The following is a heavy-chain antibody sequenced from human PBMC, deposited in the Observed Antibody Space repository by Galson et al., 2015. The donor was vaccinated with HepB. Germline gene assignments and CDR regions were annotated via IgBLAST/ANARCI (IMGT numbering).Heavy chain of an antibody. D-gene: IGHD3-10*01. CDR1: GFTFSSYA. Sequence: LRLSCATSGFTFSSYAMSWLRQPPGKGLEWIGEINHSGSTNYNPSLKSRVTISVDTSKNQFSLKLSSVTAADTAVYYCARGWVRPVKVHGSGSYYKPRGPYYFDYWGQGTLVTVSS. CDR3: ARGWVRPVKVHGSGSYYKPRGPYYFDY. J-gene: IGHJ4*02. CDR2: INHSGST. V-gene: IGHV4-34*01.